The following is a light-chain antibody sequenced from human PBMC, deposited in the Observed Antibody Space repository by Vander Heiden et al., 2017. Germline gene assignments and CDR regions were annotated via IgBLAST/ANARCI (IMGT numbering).Light chain of an antibody. CDR1: QSISSY. J-gene: IGKJ2*02. Sequence: IQMTQSLSSLSASVGDRVTITCRASQSISSYLNWYQQKPGKAPKLLIYAASSLQSGVPSRFSGSGSGTDFTLTISSLQPEDFATYYCQQSYSTPCTFCQGTKLEIK. V-gene: IGKV1-39*01. CDR3: QQSYSTPCT. CDR2: AAS.